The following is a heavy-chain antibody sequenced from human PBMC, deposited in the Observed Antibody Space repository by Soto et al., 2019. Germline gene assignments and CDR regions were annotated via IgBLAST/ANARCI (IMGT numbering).Heavy chain of an antibody. J-gene: IGHJ4*02. V-gene: IGHV3-48*02. CDR2: ISSSSSTI. CDR3: ARGSGGDGLLQVFDY. D-gene: IGHD2-21*02. Sequence: EVQLVESGGGLVQPGGSLRLSCAASGFTFSSYSMNWVRQAPGKGLEWVSYISSSSSTIYYADSVKGRFTISRDNAKNSLYLQMNSLRDEDTAVYYCARGSGGDGLLQVFDYWGQGTLVTVSS. CDR1: GFTFSSYS.